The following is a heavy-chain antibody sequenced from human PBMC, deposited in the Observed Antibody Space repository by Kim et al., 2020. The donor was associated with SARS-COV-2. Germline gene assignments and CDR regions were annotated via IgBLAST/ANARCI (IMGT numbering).Heavy chain of an antibody. V-gene: IGHV1-69*13. D-gene: IGHD2-15*01. J-gene: IGHJ6*02. Sequence: SVKVSCKASGGTFSSYAISWVRQAPGQGLEWMGGIIPIFGTANYAQKFQGRVTITADESTSTAYMELSSLRSEDTAVYYCASGHRYCSGGSCYSIDRVYYYYGMDVWGQGTTVTVSS. CDR2: IIPIFGTA. CDR3: ASGHRYCSGGSCYSIDRVYYYYGMDV. CDR1: GGTFSSYA.